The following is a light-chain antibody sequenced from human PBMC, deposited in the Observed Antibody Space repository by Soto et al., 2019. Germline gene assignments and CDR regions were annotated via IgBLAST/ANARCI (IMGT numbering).Light chain of an antibody. CDR2: RSN. V-gene: IGLV1-47*01. CDR3: ASWDDSLSGHVV. J-gene: IGLJ2*01. CDR1: SSNIGSNY. Sequence: QSVLTQPPSVSGTPGQRVTISCSGSSSNIGSNYVYWYQQLPGTAPKLLIYRSNQRPSGVPDRFSGSQSGTSASLAISGLRSEDEADYYCASWDDSLSGHVVFGGGIKVTVL.